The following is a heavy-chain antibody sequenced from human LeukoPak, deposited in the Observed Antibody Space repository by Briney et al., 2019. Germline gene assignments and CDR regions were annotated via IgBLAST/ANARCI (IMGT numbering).Heavy chain of an antibody. Sequence: ASVKVSCKASGYTFTSYGISWVRQAPGQGLEWMGWISAYNGNTNYAQKLQGRVTMTTDTSTSTAYMELRSLRSNDTALYYCARERVAVAGTYPDYWGQGTLVTVSS. CDR2: ISAYNGNT. J-gene: IGHJ4*02. CDR3: ARERVAVAGTYPDY. D-gene: IGHD6-19*01. V-gene: IGHV1-18*01. CDR1: GYTFTSYG.